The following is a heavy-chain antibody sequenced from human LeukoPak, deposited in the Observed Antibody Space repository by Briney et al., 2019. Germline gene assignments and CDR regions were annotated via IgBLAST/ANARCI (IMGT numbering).Heavy chain of an antibody. CDR1: GYTFTGYY. Sequence: GGSVKVSCLASGYTFTGYYMHWVRQAPGQGVEWVGWINAKSGGTNYAQKFQGRVTMTRDTSRSTAYIELSRLRYDGTAVYYCSTASGSYYPEYFQQWQQGTLVTVSS. D-gene: IGHD1-26*01. CDR3: STASGSYYPEYFQQ. V-gene: IGHV1-2*02. CDR2: INAKSGGT. J-gene: IGHJ1*01.